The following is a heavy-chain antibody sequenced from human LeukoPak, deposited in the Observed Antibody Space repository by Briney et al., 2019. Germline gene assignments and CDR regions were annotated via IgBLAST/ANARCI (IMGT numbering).Heavy chain of an antibody. J-gene: IGHJ4*02. Sequence: ASVKVSCKASGYTFTGYYIHWVRQAPGQGLEWMGWINPNSGGTNYAQKFQDRVTMTRDTSISTAYMELGRLRSDDTAVYYCARDSTGFTIFGNYWGQGTLVTVSS. CDR3: ARDSTGFTIFGNY. D-gene: IGHD3-3*01. CDR1: GYTFTGYY. V-gene: IGHV1-2*02. CDR2: INPNSGGT.